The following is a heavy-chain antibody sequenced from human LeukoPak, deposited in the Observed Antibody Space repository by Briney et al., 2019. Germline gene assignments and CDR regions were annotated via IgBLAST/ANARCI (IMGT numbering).Heavy chain of an antibody. Sequence: ASVKVSCKASGYTFTSYYMHWVRQAPGQGLEWMGIINPSGGSTSYAQKLQGRVTMTTDTSTSTAYMELRSLRSDDTAVYYCARVWDFYYYGGRTAFDYWGQGTLVTVSS. CDR3: ARVWDFYYYGGRTAFDY. V-gene: IGHV1-46*01. J-gene: IGHJ4*02. CDR1: GYTFTSYY. CDR2: INPSGGST. D-gene: IGHD3-10*01.